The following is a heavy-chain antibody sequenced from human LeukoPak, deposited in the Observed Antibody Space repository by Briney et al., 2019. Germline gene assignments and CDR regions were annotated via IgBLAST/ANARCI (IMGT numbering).Heavy chain of an antibody. V-gene: IGHV1-69*04. Sequence: SVKVSCKSSGGTFSSYAIIWVRQAPGQGLEWMGRIIPILGIANYAQKFQGRVTITADKSTSTAYMELSSLRSEDTAVYYCASILGPLRNPAGYSGYDLWYGMDVWGQGTTVTVSS. J-gene: IGHJ6*02. CDR1: GGTFSSYA. CDR2: IIPILGIA. D-gene: IGHD5-12*01. CDR3: ASILGPLRNPAGYSGYDLWYGMDV.